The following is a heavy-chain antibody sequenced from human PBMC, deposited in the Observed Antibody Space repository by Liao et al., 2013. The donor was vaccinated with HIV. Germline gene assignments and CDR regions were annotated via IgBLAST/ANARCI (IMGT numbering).Heavy chain of an antibody. CDR3: ARGRGTFHYMDV. V-gene: IGHV4-4*07. CDR1: GGSISSYS. CDR2: IHSSGGT. J-gene: IGHJ6*03. Sequence: QVQLQESGPGLVKPSETLSLTCTVSGGSISSYSWSWLRQPAGKGLEWIGRIHSSGGTNYNPSLKSRVTLSVDTSRNQFSLKLRSLTAADTAIYYCARGRGTFHYMDVWGSGTPVTVSS. D-gene: IGHD3-16*01.